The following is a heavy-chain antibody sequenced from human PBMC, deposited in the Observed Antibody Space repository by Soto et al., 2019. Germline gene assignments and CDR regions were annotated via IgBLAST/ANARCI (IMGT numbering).Heavy chain of an antibody. CDR1: GFTFSSYA. CDR3: ARDPCAIFGVVIRGCYYYYGMDV. CDR2: ISYDGSNK. Sequence: QVQLVESGGGVVQPGRSLRLSCAASGFTFSSYAMHWVRQAPGKGLEWVAVISYDGSNKYYADSVKGRFTISRDNSKNTLYLQMNSLRAEDTAVYYCARDPCAIFGVVIRGCYYYYGMDVWGQGTTVTVSS. D-gene: IGHD3-3*01. J-gene: IGHJ6*02. V-gene: IGHV3-30-3*01.